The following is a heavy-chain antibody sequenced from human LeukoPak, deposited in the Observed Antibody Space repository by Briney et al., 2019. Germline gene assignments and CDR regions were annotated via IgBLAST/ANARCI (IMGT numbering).Heavy chain of an antibody. CDR3: AKEPRENSGYYVSGWFDP. V-gene: IGHV3-23*01. Sequence: GSLRLSCAASGFTFSSYAMSWVRQAPGKGLEWVSAISGSGGSTYYADSVKGRFTISRDNSKNTLFLQMNSLRADDTAVYYCAKEPRENSGYYVSGWFDPWGQGTLVTVSS. J-gene: IGHJ5*02. CDR1: GFTFSSYA. D-gene: IGHD5-12*01. CDR2: ISGSGGST.